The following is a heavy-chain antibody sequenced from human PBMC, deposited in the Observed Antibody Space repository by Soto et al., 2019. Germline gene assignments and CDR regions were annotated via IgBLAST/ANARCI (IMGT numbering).Heavy chain of an antibody. CDR3: ARDLIGDYETRYFDY. CDR2: IYYSGST. Sequence: SETLSLTCTVSGGSISSGGYYWSWIRQHPGKGLEWIGYIYYSGSTYYNPSLKSRVTISVDTSKNQFSLKLSSVTAADTAVYYCARDLIGDYETRYFDYWGQGTLVTVSS. D-gene: IGHD4-17*01. CDR1: GGSISSGGYY. J-gene: IGHJ4*02. V-gene: IGHV4-31*03.